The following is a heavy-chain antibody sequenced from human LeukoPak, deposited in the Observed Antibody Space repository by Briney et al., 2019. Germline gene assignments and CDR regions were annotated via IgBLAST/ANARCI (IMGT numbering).Heavy chain of an antibody. CDR1: GYSISSGYY. J-gene: IGHJ5*02. CDR2: IYHSGST. Sequence: PSETLSLTCTVSGYSISSGYYWGWIRQPPGKGLEWIGSIYHSGSTYYNPSLKSRVTISVDTSKNQFSLKLSSVTAADTAVYYCASGIAAAGTRYGGLTAFDPWGQGTLVTVSS. D-gene: IGHD6-13*01. V-gene: IGHV4-38-2*02. CDR3: ASGIAAAGTRYGGLTAFDP.